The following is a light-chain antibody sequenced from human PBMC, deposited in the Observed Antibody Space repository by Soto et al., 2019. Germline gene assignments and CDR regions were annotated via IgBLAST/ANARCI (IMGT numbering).Light chain of an antibody. CDR2: EVS. V-gene: IGLV2-18*02. J-gene: IGLJ2*01. Sequence: QSVLTRPPSVSGSPGQSVTISCTGTSSDVGSYNRVSWYQQPPGTAPKLMIYEVSNRPSGVPDRFSGSKSGNTASLTISGLQAEDEADYYCSSYTSSSTPVVFGGGTKLTVL. CDR1: SSDVGSYNR. CDR3: SSYTSSSTPVV.